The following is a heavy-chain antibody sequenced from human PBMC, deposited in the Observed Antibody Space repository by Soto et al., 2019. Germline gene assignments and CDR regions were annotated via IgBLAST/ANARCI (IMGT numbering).Heavy chain of an antibody. CDR2: ISGSGGST. J-gene: IGHJ6*02. V-gene: IGHV3-23*01. CDR3: AREETAWPLAYGLDV. CDR1: GFTFSSYA. Sequence: HPGGSLRLSCAASGFTFSSYAMSWVRQAPGKGLEWVSAISGSGGSTYYADSVKGRFTISRDNSKNTLYLQMNSLRAEDTAVYYCAREETAWPLAYGLDVWGQGXTVTVSS. D-gene: IGHD2-21*02.